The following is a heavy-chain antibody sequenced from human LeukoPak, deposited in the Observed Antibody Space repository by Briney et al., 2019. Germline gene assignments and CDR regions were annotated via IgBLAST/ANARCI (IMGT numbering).Heavy chain of an antibody. Sequence: GGSLRLSCAASGFTFDDYTMHWVRHAPGKGLEWVSLISWDGGSAYYADSVKGRFTISRDNSKNSLYLQMNSLRTEDTALYYCAKGKHSSSWYDYYYMDVWGKGTTVTVSS. J-gene: IGHJ6*03. CDR3: AKGKHSSSWYDYYYMDV. CDR1: GFTFDDYT. CDR2: ISWDGGSA. V-gene: IGHV3-43*01. D-gene: IGHD6-13*01.